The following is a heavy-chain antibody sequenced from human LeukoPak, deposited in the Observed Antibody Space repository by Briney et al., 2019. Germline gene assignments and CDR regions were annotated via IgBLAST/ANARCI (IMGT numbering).Heavy chain of an antibody. J-gene: IGHJ6*03. CDR2: IYYSGST. CDR1: GGSISSYY. D-gene: IGHD6-13*01. V-gene: IGHV4-59*01. Sequence: PSETLSLTCTVSGGSISSYYWRWIRQPPGKGLEWIGYIYYSGSTNYNPSLKSRVTISVDTSKNQFSLKLSSVTAADTAVYYCARDRVAAAGDYYYYYMDVWGKGTTVTVSS. CDR3: ARDRVAAAGDYYYYYMDV.